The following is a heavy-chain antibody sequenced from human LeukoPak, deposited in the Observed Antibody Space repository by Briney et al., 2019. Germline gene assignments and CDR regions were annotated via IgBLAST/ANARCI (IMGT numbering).Heavy chain of an antibody. D-gene: IGHD3-3*01. CDR3: ARDPESVLRFLEWLPGNDYYYYGMAV. V-gene: IGHV1-3*01. CDR1: RYTFTSYA. J-gene: IGHJ6*02. Sequence: ASVKVSCKASRYTFTSYAMHWVRQAPGQRLEWMGWINAGNGNTKYSQKFQGRVTITRDTSASTAYMELSSLRSDDTAVYYCARDPESVLRFLEWLPGNDYYYYGMAVWGQGTTVTVSS. CDR2: INAGNGNT.